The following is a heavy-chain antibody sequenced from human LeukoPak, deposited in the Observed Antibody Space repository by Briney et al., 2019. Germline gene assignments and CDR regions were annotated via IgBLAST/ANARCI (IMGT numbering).Heavy chain of an antibody. Sequence: GASVKVSCKASGYTFTSYAMHWVRQAPGQRLEWMGWINAGNGNTKYSQKFQGRVTITADESTSTAYMELSSLRSEDTAVYYCAREWGVAGTMVRGVIDYYYYGMDVWGQGTTVTVSS. CDR2: INAGNGNT. CDR1: GYTFTSYA. J-gene: IGHJ6*02. CDR3: AREWGVAGTMVRGVIDYYYYGMDV. D-gene: IGHD3-10*01. V-gene: IGHV1-3*01.